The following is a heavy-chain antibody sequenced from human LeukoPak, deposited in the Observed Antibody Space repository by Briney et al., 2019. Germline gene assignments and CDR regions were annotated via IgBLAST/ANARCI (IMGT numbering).Heavy chain of an antibody. J-gene: IGHJ6*02. CDR3: AKALTPYYYYYYGMDV. V-gene: IGHV3-23*01. CDR1: GFTFSSYA. CDR2: ISGSGGST. Sequence: SGGSLRLSCAASGFTFSSYAMSWVRQAPGKGLEWVSAISGSGGSTYYADSVKGRFTISRDNSKNTPYLQMNSLRAEDTAVYYCAKALTPYYYYYYGMDVWGQGTTVTVSS.